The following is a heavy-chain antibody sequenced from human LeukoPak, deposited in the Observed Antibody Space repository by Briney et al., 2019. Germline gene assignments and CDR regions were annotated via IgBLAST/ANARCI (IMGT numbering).Heavy chain of an antibody. J-gene: IGHJ4*02. V-gene: IGHV4-39*01. D-gene: IGHD5-18*01. CDR2: IYYSGST. CDR1: GGSISSSSYY. CDR3: AGVGYSYGSNYFDY. Sequence: PSETLSLTCTVSGGSISSSSYYWGWIRQPPGKGLEWIGSIYYSGSTYYNPSLKSRVTISVDTSKNQFSLKLSSVTAADTAVYYCAGVGYSYGSNYFDYWGQETLVTVSS.